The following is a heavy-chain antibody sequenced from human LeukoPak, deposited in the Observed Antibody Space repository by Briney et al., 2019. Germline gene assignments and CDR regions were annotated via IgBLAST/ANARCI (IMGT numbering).Heavy chain of an antibody. J-gene: IGHJ4*02. CDR1: GGSISSSSYY. V-gene: IGHV4-61*02. Sequence: SQTLSLTCTVSGGSISSSSYYWSWIRQPAGKGLEWIGRIYTTGGTKYNPSLKSRVTISVDRSKNQFSLRLSSVTVADTAVYYCARMGAVAGNSANPDYWGQGALVTVSS. CDR2: IYTTGGT. CDR3: ARMGAVAGNSANPDY. D-gene: IGHD6-13*01.